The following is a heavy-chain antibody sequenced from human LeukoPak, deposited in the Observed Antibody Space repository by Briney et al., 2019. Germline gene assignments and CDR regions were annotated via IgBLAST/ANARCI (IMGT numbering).Heavy chain of an antibody. J-gene: IGHJ3*02. CDR1: GYTFTGYY. D-gene: IGHD2-2*01. CDR2: INPNSGGT. CDR3: ASWSWDIVVVPAAPDDAFDI. V-gene: IGHV1-2*02. Sequence: ASAKVPCKASGYTFTGYYMHWVRQAPGQGLEWMGWINPNSGGTNYAQKFQGRVTMTRDTSISTAYMELSRLRSDDTAVYYCASWSWDIVVVPAAPDDAFDIWGQGTMVTVSS.